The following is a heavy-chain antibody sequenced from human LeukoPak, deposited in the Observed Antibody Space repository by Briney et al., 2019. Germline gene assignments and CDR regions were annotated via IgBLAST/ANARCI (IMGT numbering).Heavy chain of an antibody. CDR1: GFTFSSYA. Sequence: LGGSLRLSCAASGFTFSSYAMSWVRQAPGKGLEWVSGISGSGDNTYYADSVKGRFTISRDNSKNTLYVQVNSLGTEDTAVYYCARGSGYVDYWGQGTLVTVSS. D-gene: IGHD3-10*01. CDR3: ARGSGYVDY. V-gene: IGHV3-23*01. CDR2: ISGSGDNT. J-gene: IGHJ4*02.